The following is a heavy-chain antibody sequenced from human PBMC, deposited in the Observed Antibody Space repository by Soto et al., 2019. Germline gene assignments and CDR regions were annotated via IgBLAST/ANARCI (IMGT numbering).Heavy chain of an antibody. D-gene: IGHD4-17*01. V-gene: IGHV6-1*01. CDR1: GDSVSSNSAA. Sequence: SQTLSLTCAISGDSVSSNSAAWNWIRQSPSRGLEWLGRTYYKSKWYNDYVGSVKSRITINPDTSKNQFSLQLNSMTPEDTAVYYCARTTWMDYPFHIWGQGTVVTVSS. CDR2: TYYKSKWYN. CDR3: ARTTWMDYPFHI. J-gene: IGHJ3*02.